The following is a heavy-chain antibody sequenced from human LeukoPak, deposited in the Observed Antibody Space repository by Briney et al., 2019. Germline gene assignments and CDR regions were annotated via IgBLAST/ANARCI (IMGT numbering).Heavy chain of an antibody. D-gene: IGHD6-13*01. V-gene: IGHV3-21*01. CDR1: GFTFSSYS. CDR3: ARESKGSSTIDY. Sequence: GGSLRLSCAASGFTFSSYSMNWVRQAPGKGLEWVSSISSSSSYIYYADSVKGRFTISRDNAKNSLYLQMNSLRAEDTAVYYCARESKGSSTIDYWGQGTLVIVSS. CDR2: ISSSSSYI. J-gene: IGHJ4*02.